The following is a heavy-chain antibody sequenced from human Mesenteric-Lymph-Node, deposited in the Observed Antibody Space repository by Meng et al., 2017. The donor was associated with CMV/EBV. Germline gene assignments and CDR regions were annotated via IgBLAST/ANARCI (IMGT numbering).Heavy chain of an antibody. CDR3: AAGRRSIGAVGTDDNWFDP. CDR1: GGSLTFPF. Sequence: SETLSLTCTVSGGSLTFPFWSWIRQSPGGGLEWIGYISSSGTTKYNPSLKGRLTLSIDTSKRQFSLDLASVTAADSAIYYCAAGRRSIGAVGTDDNWFDPWGQGTLVTVSS. V-gene: IGHV4-59*11. D-gene: IGHD6-6*01. CDR2: ISSSGTT. J-gene: IGHJ5*02.